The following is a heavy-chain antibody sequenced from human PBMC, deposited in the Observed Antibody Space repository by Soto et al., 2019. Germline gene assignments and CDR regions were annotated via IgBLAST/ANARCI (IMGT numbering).Heavy chain of an antibody. Sequence: EVQLLESGGGLVQPGGSLRLSCAASGFTFSSYAMSWVRQAPGKGLEWVSAISGSGGSTYYADSVKGRFTISRDNSKNTLYLQMNSLRAEDTAVYYCAQDTHIVVVGLIDYWGRGTLVTVSS. J-gene: IGHJ4*02. CDR2: ISGSGGST. D-gene: IGHD2-15*01. CDR1: GFTFSSYA. V-gene: IGHV3-23*01. CDR3: AQDTHIVVVGLIDY.